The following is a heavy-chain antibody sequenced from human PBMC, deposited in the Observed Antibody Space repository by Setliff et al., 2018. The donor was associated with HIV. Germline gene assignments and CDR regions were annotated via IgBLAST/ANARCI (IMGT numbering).Heavy chain of an antibody. CDR1: GGSFSGYY. Sequence: SETLSLTCAVYGGSFSGYYWSWIRQSPGKGLEWIGYIYYSGITTYNPSLKSRVTISIDTSKNQFSLKLSSVTAADTAIYYCARTYSSNWYIDYWGQGTLVTVSS. CDR3: ARTYSSNWYIDY. V-gene: IGHV4-34*11. CDR2: IYYSGIT. D-gene: IGHD6-13*01. J-gene: IGHJ4*02.